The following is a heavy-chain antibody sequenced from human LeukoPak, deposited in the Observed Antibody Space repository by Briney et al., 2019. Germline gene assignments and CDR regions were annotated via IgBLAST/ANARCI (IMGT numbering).Heavy chain of an antibody. CDR3: ASSGSYRFDY. D-gene: IGHD1-26*01. V-gene: IGHV3-48*02. CDR2: ITASGTAM. J-gene: IGHJ4*02. Sequence: GRSLRLSCAASGFTFSSYGMNWVRQAPGKGLEWVSHITASGTAMFYADSVKGRITISRDNAKNSLYLQMNSLRDEDTAVYYCASSGSYRFDYWGQGTLVTVSS. CDR1: GFTFSSYG.